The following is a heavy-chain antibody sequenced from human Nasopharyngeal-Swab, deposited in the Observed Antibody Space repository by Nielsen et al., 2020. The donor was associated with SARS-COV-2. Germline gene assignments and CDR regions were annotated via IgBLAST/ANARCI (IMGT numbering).Heavy chain of an antibody. D-gene: IGHD6-13*01. CDR2: INWNGGST. CDR1: GFTFDDYG. V-gene: IGHV3-20*01. CDR3: ARALSSSWVFDY. J-gene: IGHJ4*02. Sequence: GESLKISCAASGFTFDDYGMSWVRQAPGKGLEWVSGINWNGGSTGYADSVKGRFTISRDNAKNSLYLQMNSLRAEDTALYHCARALSSSWVFDYWGQGTLVTVSS.